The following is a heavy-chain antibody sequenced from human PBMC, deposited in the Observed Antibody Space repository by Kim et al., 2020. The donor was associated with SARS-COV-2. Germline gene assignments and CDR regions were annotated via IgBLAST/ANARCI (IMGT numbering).Heavy chain of an antibody. J-gene: IGHJ4*02. Sequence: SVKVSCKASGGTFSSYAISWVRQAPGQGLEWMGRIIPILGIANYAQKFQGRVTITADKSTSTAYMELSSLRSEDTAVYYCARFVGRCSSTSCYDSFDYWGQGTLVTVSS. D-gene: IGHD2-2*01. CDR2: IIPILGIA. V-gene: IGHV1-69*04. CDR1: GGTFSSYA. CDR3: ARFVGRCSSTSCYDSFDY.